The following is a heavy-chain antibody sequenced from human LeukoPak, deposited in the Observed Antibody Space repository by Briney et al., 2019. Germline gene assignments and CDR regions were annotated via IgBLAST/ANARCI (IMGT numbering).Heavy chain of an antibody. CDR3: ARVAPRIYCGGDCYWDP. Sequence: GGSPRLSCAASGFTFSSYAMHWVRQAPGKGLEWVAVISYDGSNKYYADSVKGRFTISRDNSKNTLYLQMNSLRAEDTAVYYCARVAPRIYCGGDCYWDPWGQGTLVTVSS. V-gene: IGHV3-30*04. CDR2: ISYDGSNK. CDR1: GFTFSSYA. D-gene: IGHD2-21*02. J-gene: IGHJ5*02.